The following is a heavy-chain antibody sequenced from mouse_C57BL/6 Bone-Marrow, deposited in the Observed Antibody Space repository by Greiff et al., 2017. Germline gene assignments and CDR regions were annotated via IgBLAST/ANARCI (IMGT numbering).Heavy chain of an antibody. V-gene: IGHV1-19*01. D-gene: IGHD2-12*01. CDR3: ARRGEPYDFDY. CDR1: GYTFTDYY. Sequence: VQLQQSGPVLVKPGASVKMSCTASGYTFTDYYMNWVKQSHGKSLEWIGVINPYNGGTSYNQKFKGKATLTVDKSSSTAYMELNSLTSEDSAVYYCARRGEPYDFDYWGQGTTLTVSS. J-gene: IGHJ2*01. CDR2: INPYNGGT.